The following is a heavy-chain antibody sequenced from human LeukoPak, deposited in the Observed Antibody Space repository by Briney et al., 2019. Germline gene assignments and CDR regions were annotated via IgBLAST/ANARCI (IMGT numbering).Heavy chain of an antibody. CDR3: AREPRGGGGFDY. V-gene: IGHV4-30-2*06. CDR1: GGSISSGGYS. J-gene: IGHJ4*02. CDR2: IYHSGST. D-gene: IGHD3-16*01. Sequence: PSQTLSLTCAVSGGSISSGGYSWSWIRQSPGKGLEWIGYIYHSGSTYYNPSLKSRVTISVDRSKNQFSLKLSSVTAADTAVYYCAREPRGGGGFDYWGQGTLVTVSS.